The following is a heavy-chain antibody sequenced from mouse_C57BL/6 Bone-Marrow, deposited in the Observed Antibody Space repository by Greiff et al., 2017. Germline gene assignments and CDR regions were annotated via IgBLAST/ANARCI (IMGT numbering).Heavy chain of an antibody. CDR3: ERRRGSSFDY. CDR2: ISSGGSYT. CDR1: GFTFSSYG. V-gene: IGHV5-6*02. Sequence: EVKLQESGGDLVKPGGSLKLSCAASGFTFSSYGMSWVRQTPDKRLEWVATISSGGSYTYYPDSVKGRFTISRDNAKNTLYLQMSSLKSEDTAMYYCERRRGSSFDYWGQGTTLTVSS. J-gene: IGHJ2*01. D-gene: IGHD1-1*01.